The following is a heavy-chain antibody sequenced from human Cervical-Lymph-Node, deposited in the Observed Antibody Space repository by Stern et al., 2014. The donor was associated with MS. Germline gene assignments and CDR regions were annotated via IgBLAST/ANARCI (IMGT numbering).Heavy chain of an antibody. CDR2: ISYDGNST. J-gene: IGHJ4*02. Sequence: VHLVESGGGVVQPGRSLRLSCAASGFTFSSHTMHWVRQAPGKGLEWVAVISYDGNSTFYADSVKGRFTISRDNSKNTLFLQMNSLRTEDTAVYYCARDGRSVWGQGTLVTVSS. V-gene: IGHV3-30-3*01. CDR3: ARDGRSV. CDR1: GFTFSSHT.